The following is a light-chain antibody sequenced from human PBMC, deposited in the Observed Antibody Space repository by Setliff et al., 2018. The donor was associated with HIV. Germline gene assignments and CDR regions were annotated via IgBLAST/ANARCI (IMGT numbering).Light chain of an antibody. CDR1: SSDVGSYGF. CDR3: ASYRPNDLGV. CDR2: DVS. V-gene: IGLV2-14*03. J-gene: IGLJ1*01. Sequence: QPVLIQPASVSGSPGQSVTVSCTGTSSDVGSYGFVSWYQQLPGKAPKLLIYDVSDRPSGVSHRFSGSKSGNTASLTISGLQSEDEADYYCASYRPNDLGVFGTGTKVTVL.